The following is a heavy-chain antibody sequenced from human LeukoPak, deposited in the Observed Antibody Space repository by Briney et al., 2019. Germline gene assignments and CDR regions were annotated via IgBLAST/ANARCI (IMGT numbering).Heavy chain of an antibody. J-gene: IGHJ3*02. CDR2: IYYSGST. CDR3: GRVRGDYEAFDI. D-gene: IGHD4-17*01. Sequence: PSETLSLTCTVSGGSVSSGSYYWSWIRQPPGKGLEWIGYIYYSGSTNYNPSLKSRVTISVDTSKNQFSLKLSSVTAADTAVYYCGRVRGDYEAFDIWGQGTMVTVSS. CDR1: GGSVSSGSYY. V-gene: IGHV4-61*01.